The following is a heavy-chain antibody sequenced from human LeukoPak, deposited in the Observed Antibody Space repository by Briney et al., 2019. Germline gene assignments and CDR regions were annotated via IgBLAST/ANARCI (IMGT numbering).Heavy chain of an antibody. V-gene: IGHV4-4*07. CDR2: IFTSGST. CDR3: ARDDGNSRSWYYFDY. J-gene: IGHJ4*02. CDR1: GVSISSYY. Sequence: PSETLSLTCNVSGVSISSYYWNWIRHPAGRGLEWIGRIFTSGSTNYNPSLKSRVSISVDKSKNQLSLKLRSVTAADTAVYFCARDDGNSRSWYYFDYWGQGTLATVSS. D-gene: IGHD6-13*01.